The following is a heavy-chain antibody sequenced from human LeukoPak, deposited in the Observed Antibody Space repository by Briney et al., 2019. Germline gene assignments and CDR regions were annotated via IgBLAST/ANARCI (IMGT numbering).Heavy chain of an antibody. CDR3: ARDDYYGGNSS. J-gene: IGHJ5*02. Sequence: NPSETLSLTCTVSGGFISSYYWSWIRQPPGKGLEWIGYIYYSGSTNYKSSLKSRVTISVDTSKNQFSLKLSSVTAADTAVYYCARDDYYGGNSSWGQGTLVTVSS. CDR2: IYYSGST. D-gene: IGHD4-23*01. V-gene: IGHV4-59*01. CDR1: GGFISSYY.